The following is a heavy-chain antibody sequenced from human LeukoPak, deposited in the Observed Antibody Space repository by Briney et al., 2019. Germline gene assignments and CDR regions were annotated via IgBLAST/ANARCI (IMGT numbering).Heavy chain of an antibody. J-gene: IGHJ4*02. V-gene: IGHV3-74*01. CDR1: GFTFSSYW. CDR3: ARDWGYDSSGYYFHTSPSSFDY. D-gene: IGHD3-22*01. CDR2: LNSDGSST. Sequence: PGGSLRLSCAASGFTFSSYWMHWVRQAPGKGLVWVSRLNSDGSSTSYADSVKGRFTISRDNAKNSLYLQMNSLRAEDTAVYYCARDWGYDSSGYYFHTSPSSFDYWGQGTLVTVSS.